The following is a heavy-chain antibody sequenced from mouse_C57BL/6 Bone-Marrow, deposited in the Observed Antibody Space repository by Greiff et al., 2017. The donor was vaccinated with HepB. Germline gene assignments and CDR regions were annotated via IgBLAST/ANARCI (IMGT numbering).Heavy chain of an antibody. CDR2: IDPNSGGT. V-gene: IGHV1-72*01. Sequence: QVQLQQPGAELVKPGASVKLSCKASGYTFTSYWMHWVKQRPGRGLEWIGRIDPNSGGTKYNEKFKSKATLTVDKPSSTAYMQLSSLTSEDSAVYYCARSEDGSSPYWYFDVWGTGTTVTVSS. D-gene: IGHD1-1*01. CDR3: ARSEDGSSPYWYFDV. CDR1: GYTFTSYW. J-gene: IGHJ1*03.